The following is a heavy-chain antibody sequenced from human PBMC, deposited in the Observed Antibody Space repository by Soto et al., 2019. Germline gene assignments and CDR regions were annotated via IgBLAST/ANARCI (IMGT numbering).Heavy chain of an antibody. D-gene: IGHD3-3*02. Sequence: SETLSLTCTVSGGSISSGDYYWSWIRQPPGKGLEWIGYIYHSGSTYYHPSLQSRVIISVDTSKNQFSLHLSSVTAADTAVYYCASARIIVFGVVKVRGGVMDVWGQGTTVTVSS. V-gene: IGHV4-30-4*01. J-gene: IGHJ6*02. CDR1: GGSISSGDYY. CDR3: ASARIIVFGVVKVRGGVMDV. CDR2: IYHSGST.